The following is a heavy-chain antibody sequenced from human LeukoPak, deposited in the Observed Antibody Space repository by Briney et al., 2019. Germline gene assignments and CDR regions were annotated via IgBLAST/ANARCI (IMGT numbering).Heavy chain of an antibody. Sequence: SETLSLTCTVSGGSISSSSYYWGWIRQPPGKGLERIGSIYYSGSTYYNPSLKSRVTISVDTSKNQFSLKLSSVTAADTAVYYCAREIPGYYYDSSGYPDYWGQGTLVTVSS. CDR2: IYYSGST. J-gene: IGHJ4*02. D-gene: IGHD3-22*01. CDR1: GGSISSSSYY. V-gene: IGHV4-39*07. CDR3: AREIPGYYYDSSGYPDY.